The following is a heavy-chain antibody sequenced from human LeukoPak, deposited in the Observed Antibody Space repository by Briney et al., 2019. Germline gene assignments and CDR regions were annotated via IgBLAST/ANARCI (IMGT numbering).Heavy chain of an antibody. Sequence: GGSLRLSCAASGFTFSSYWMSWVRQAPGKGLEWVANIKQDGSEKYYVDSVKGRFTISRDNAKNSLYLRMNSLRAEDTAVYYCARDWGYGTDYYYYGMDVWGKGTTVTVSS. D-gene: IGHD5-12*01. V-gene: IGHV3-7*01. CDR1: GFTFSSYW. J-gene: IGHJ6*04. CDR2: IKQDGSEK. CDR3: ARDWGYGTDYYYYGMDV.